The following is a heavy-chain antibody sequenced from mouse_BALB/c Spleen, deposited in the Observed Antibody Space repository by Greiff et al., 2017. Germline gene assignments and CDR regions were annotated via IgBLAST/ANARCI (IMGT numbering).Heavy chain of an antibody. CDR2: ISYSGST. D-gene: IGHD1-2*01. CDR3: ARENNYYGLAWFAY. J-gene: IGHJ3*01. V-gene: IGHV3-2*02. CDR1: GYSITSDYA. Sequence: ESGPGLVKPSQSLSLTCTVTGYSITSDYAWNWIRQFPGNKLEWMGYISYSGSTSYNPSLKSRISITRDTSKNQFFLQLNSVTTEDTATYYCARENNYYGLAWFAYWGQGTLVTVSA.